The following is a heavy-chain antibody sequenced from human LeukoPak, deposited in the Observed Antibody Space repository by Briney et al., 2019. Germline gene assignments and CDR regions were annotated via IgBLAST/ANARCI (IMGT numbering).Heavy chain of an antibody. CDR1: GYTFTSYY. Sequence: ASVKVSCKASGYTFTSYYMHWVRQAPGQGLKWMGIINPSGGSTSYAQKFQGRVTMTRDTSTSTVYMELSSLRSEDTAVYYCARDSHPMVRGVIKITNWFDPWGQGTLVTVSS. CDR2: INPSGGST. CDR3: ARDSHPMVRGVIKITNWFDP. J-gene: IGHJ5*02. V-gene: IGHV1-46*01. D-gene: IGHD3-10*01.